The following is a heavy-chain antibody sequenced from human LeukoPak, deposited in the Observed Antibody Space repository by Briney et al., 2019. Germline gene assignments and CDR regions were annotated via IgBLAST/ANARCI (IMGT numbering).Heavy chain of an antibody. CDR3: ARDNYDFWTRPYYFDY. CDR1: GFTFSSYW. V-gene: IGHV3-7*01. D-gene: IGHD3-3*01. CDR2: IKQDGSEK. J-gene: IGHJ4*02. Sequence: GESLKISCAASGFTFSSYWMSWVRQAPGKGLEWVANIKQDGSEKYYVDSVKGRFTISRDNAKNSLYLQMNSLRAEDTAVYYCARDNYDFWTRPYYFDYWGQGTLVTVSS.